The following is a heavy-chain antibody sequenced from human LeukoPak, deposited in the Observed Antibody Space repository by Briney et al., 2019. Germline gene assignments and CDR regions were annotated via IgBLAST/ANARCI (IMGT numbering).Heavy chain of an antibody. Sequence: ASVNVSCKASGGTFSSYAISWVRQAPGQGLEWMGGIIPIFGTANYAQKFQGRVTITADESTSTAYMELSSLRSEDTAVYYCARDPLYGDYVKYFDYWGQGTLVTVSS. V-gene: IGHV1-69*01. CDR1: GGTFSSYA. D-gene: IGHD4-17*01. CDR2: IIPIFGTA. J-gene: IGHJ4*02. CDR3: ARDPLYGDYVKYFDY.